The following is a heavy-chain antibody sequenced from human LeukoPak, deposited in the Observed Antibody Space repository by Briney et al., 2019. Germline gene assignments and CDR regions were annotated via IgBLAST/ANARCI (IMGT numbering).Heavy chain of an antibody. CDR1: GFTFSSYS. J-gene: IGHJ4*02. CDR2: IRFTGSYI. Sequence: GGSLRLSCAASGFTFSSYSMNWVRQAPGRGLEWVSSIRFTGSYIYYADSVKGRFTISRDDAKNLLSLQMISLRVEDTAVYYCTRAGPRNDGYNSDSWGPGPLAPVSS. D-gene: IGHD5-24*01. CDR3: TRAGPRNDGYNSDS. V-gene: IGHV3-21*01.